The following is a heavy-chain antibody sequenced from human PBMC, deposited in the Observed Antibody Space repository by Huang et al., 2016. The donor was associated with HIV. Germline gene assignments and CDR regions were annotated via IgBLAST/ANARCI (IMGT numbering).Heavy chain of an antibody. CDR3: ARHREGPVAYYSGWGSHLNYMDV. Sequence: QLLLQESGPGLVKPSEALALTCAVSGGSIRSSDYHWGWIRQPPGKGLEWIGSISDKGSTHYRPSLKSRVTIAVDTSKNLFFLNLTSMTAADTAVYYCARHREGPVAYYSGWGSHLNYMDVWGRGRTVVVSS. CDR1: GGSIRSSDYH. V-gene: IGHV4-39*01. CDR2: ISDKGST. J-gene: IGHJ6*03. D-gene: IGHD3-10*01.